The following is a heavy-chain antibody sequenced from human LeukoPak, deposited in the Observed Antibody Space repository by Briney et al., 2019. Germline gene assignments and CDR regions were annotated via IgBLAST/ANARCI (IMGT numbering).Heavy chain of an antibody. CDR3: ARDDDALDY. V-gene: IGHV4-61*02. Sequence: SQTLSLTCKVSGDSISSGTYYWSWVRQPAGKGLEWIGRIYTSGSTNYNPSLKSRVTMSVNTSKNQFSLKLSSVTAADTAVYYCARDDDALDYWGQGTLVTVSS. CDR1: GDSISSGTYY. D-gene: IGHD2-2*01. J-gene: IGHJ4*02. CDR2: IYTSGST.